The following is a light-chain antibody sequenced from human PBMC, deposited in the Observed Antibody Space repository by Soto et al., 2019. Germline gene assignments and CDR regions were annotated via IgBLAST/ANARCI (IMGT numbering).Light chain of an antibody. CDR2: EVS. J-gene: IGLJ1*01. V-gene: IGLV2-14*01. CDR1: SSDVGGYNY. Sequence: QSALTQPASVSGSPGQSITISCTRTSSDVGGYNYVSWYQQHPGKAPKLMIYEVSNRPSGVSSRFSGSKSGNTASLTISGLQAEDEADYYCSSYTSSYTYVFGTGTKLTVL. CDR3: SSYTSSYTYV.